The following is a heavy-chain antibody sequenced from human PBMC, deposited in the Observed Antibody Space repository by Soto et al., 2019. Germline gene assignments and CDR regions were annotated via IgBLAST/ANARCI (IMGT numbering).Heavy chain of an antibody. V-gene: IGHV3-30*03. CDR3: AKEADIVVVPAAMGEYFQH. D-gene: IGHD2-2*01. J-gene: IGHJ1*01. CDR1: GFTFSSYG. CDR2: ISYDGSNK. Sequence: QVQLVESGGGVVQPGRSLRLSCAASGFTFSSYGMHWVRQAPGKGLEWVAVISYDGSNKYYADSVKGRFTXSRDNSKXXXXXXXXXXXXXXXXVXXCAKEADIVVVPAAMGEYFQHWGQGTLVTVSS.